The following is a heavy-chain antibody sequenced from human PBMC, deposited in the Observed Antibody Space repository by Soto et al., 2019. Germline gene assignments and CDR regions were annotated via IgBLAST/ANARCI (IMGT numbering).Heavy chain of an antibody. CDR2: IYHSGST. J-gene: IGHJ4*02. CDR1: GGSISSGGYS. V-gene: IGHV4-30-2*01. D-gene: IGHD5-12*01. CDR3: ARVSLGMGYVGSGPCDY. Sequence: QLQLQESGSGLVKPSQTLSLTCAVSGGSISSGGYSWSWIRQPPGKGLEWIGYIYHSGSTYYNPSLKSRVTISVDRSKNQFSLKLSSVTAADTAVYYCARVSLGMGYVGSGPCDYWGQGTLVTVSS.